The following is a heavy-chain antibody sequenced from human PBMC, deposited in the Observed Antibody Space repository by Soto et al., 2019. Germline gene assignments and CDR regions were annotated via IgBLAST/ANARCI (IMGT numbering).Heavy chain of an antibody. J-gene: IGHJ5*02. CDR2: IYYSGST. CDR1: GGSISSYY. D-gene: IGHD3-10*01. Sequence: SETLSLTCTVSGGSISSYYWSWIRQPPGKGLEWIGYIYYSGSTNYNPSLKSRVTISVDTSKNQFSLKLSSVTAADTAVYYCARDLRGGSGSYIRFDPWGQGTLVTAPQ. CDR3: ARDLRGGSGSYIRFDP. V-gene: IGHV4-59*01.